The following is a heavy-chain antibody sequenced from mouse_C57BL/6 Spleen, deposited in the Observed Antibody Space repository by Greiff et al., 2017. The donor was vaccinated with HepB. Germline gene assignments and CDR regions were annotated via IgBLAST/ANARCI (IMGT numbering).Heavy chain of an antibody. CDR3: AREASYGLDY. Sequence: VHVKQSGPELVKPGASVKISCKASGYTFTDYYMNWVKQSHGKSLEWIGDINPNNGGTSYNQKFKGKATLTVDKSSSTAYMELRSLTSEDSAVYYCAREASYGLDYWGQGTTLTVSS. CDR1: GYTFTDYY. J-gene: IGHJ2*01. V-gene: IGHV1-26*01. CDR2: INPNNGGT. D-gene: IGHD1-2*01.